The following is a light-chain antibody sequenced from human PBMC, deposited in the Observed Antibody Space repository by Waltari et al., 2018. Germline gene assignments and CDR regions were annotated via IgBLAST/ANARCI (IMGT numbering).Light chain of an antibody. CDR2: RND. Sequence: QSVLTQPPSASGTPGQRVTIPCSGRASNIGDNVVNWYQQFPGKAPKLVIYRNDQRPSGVPDRFSGSKSGTSASLAISGLQSEDEADYYCATWDDSPSGHWVFGGGTKVTVL. CDR3: ATWDDSPSGHWV. CDR1: ASNIGDNV. J-gene: IGLJ3*02. V-gene: IGLV1-44*01.